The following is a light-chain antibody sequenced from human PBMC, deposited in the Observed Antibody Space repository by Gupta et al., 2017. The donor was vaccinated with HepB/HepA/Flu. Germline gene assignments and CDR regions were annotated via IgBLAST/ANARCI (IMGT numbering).Light chain of an antibody. J-gene: IGKJ1*01. CDR3: QQDENLHTWT. CDR2: DAS. V-gene: IGKV1-33*01. Sequence: DIQMTQSPSSLSASVGDRVTITCQASQDISNYLTWYQQKPGKAPKLLIYDASNWETGVPSRFSGSGSGTDFTFTISSLQPEDIAIYYCQQDENLHTWTFGQGTKVEIK. CDR1: QDISNY.